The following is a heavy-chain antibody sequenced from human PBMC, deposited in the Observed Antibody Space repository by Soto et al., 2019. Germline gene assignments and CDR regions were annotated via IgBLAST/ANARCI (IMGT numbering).Heavy chain of an antibody. CDR2: IYWNDDK. Sequence: SGPTLVNPTQTLTLTCTFSGFSLTTAGVAVGWIRQPPGGALEWLALIYWNDDKRFSPSLKTRLTIAGDTSRNQVVLSLTNMDPGDTATYFCAHSNGGYEIIHFDFWGQGSPVTVSS. V-gene: IGHV2-5*01. J-gene: IGHJ4*02. D-gene: IGHD5-18*01. CDR3: AHSNGGYEIIHFDF. CDR1: GFSLTTAGVA.